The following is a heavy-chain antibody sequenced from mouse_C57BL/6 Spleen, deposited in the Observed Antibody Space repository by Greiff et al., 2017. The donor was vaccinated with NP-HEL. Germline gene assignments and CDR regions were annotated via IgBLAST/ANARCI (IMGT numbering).Heavy chain of an antibody. CDR1: GYSITSGYY. J-gene: IGHJ2*01. CDR2: ISYDGSN. V-gene: IGHV3-6*01. Sequence: EVQLQESGPGLVKPSQSLSLPCSVTGYSITSGYYWNWIRQFPGNKLEWMGYISYDGSNNYNPSLKNRISITRDTSKNQFFLKLNSVTTEDTATYYCASSYFDYWGQGTTLTVSS. CDR3: ASSYFDY.